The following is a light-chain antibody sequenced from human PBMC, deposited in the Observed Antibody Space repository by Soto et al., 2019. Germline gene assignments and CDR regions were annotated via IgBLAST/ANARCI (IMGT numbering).Light chain of an antibody. V-gene: IGKV1-17*01. J-gene: IGKJ1*01. CDR3: LQHNIYPLT. CDR1: QGIRND. Sequence: DIQMTQSPSSLSASVGDRVTITCRASQGIRNDIGWFQQKPGKAPKRLVFAASRLQSGVPSRFSGSGSGTEFTLTISSLQPEDFATYYCLQHNIYPLTFGEGTKVDIK. CDR2: AAS.